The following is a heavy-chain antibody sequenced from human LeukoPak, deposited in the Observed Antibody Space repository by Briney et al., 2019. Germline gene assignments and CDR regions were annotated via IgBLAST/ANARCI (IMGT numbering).Heavy chain of an antibody. J-gene: IGHJ6*02. D-gene: IGHD2-2*01. V-gene: IGHV3-11*04. CDR1: GFTFSDYY. CDR2: ISSSGSTI. CDR3: ARDIVVVPAAINSLAFYYGMDV. Sequence: GSLRLSCAASGFTFSDYYMSWLRQAPGKGLEWVSYISSSGSTIYYADSVKGRFTISRDNAKNSLYLQMNSLRAEDTAVYYCARDIVVVPAAINSLAFYYGMDVWGQGTTVTVSS.